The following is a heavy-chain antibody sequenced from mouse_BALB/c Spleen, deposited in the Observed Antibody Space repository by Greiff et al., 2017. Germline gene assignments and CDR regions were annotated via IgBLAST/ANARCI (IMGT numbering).Heavy chain of an antibody. J-gene: IGHJ4*01. CDR3: TRSTGYAMDY. CDR1: GYTFTSYY. Sequence: QVHVKQSGAELVKPGASVKLSCKASGYTFTSYYMYWVKQRPGQGLEWIGEINPSNGGTNFNEKFKSKATLTVDKSSSTAYMQLSSLTSEDSAVYYCTRSTGYAMDYWGQGTSVTVSS. V-gene: IGHV1S81*02. CDR2: INPSNGGT.